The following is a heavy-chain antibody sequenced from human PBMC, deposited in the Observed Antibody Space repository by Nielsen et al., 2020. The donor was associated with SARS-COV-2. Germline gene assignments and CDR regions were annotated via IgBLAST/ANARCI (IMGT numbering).Heavy chain of an antibody. J-gene: IGHJ4*02. CDR3: ARDLGGSYGN. V-gene: IGHV3-66*01. Sequence: GESLKISCAASGFTFSSYAMSWVRQAPGKGLEWVSVIYSGGSTYYADSVKGRFTISRDNSKNTLYLQMNSLRAEDTAVYYCARDLGGSYGNWGQGTLVTVSS. D-gene: IGHD1-26*01. CDR2: IYSGGST. CDR1: GFTFSSYA.